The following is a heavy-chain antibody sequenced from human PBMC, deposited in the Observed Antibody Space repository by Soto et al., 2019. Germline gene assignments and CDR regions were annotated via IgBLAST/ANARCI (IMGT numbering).Heavy chain of an antibody. CDR1: GFTFSSYA. CDR3: AKDPVDIVATVNPPTENP. V-gene: IGHV3-23*01. J-gene: IGHJ5*02. CDR2: ISGSGGST. D-gene: IGHD5-12*01. Sequence: EVQLLESGGGLVQPGGSLRLSCAASGFTFSSYAMSWVRQAPGKGLEWVSAISGSGGSTYYADSVKGRFTISRDNSKNTLYLQMNSLRAEDTAVYYCAKDPVDIVATVNPPTENPWGQGTLVTVSS.